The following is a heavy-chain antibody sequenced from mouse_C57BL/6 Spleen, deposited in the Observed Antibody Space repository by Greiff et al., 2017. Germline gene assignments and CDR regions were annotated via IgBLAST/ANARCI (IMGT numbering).Heavy chain of an antibody. CDR2: IHPSVSNT. CDR1: GYTFTSYW. D-gene: IGHD1-1*01. V-gene: IGHV1-74*01. CDR3: AISTAEVATGDMDY. Sequence: QVQLQQPGAELVKPGASVKVSCKASGYTFTSYWMHWVKQRPGQGLEWIGRIHPSVSNTNYTDKFKGKATLTVDKSSSTAYMHLSSLTSEDSAVDYCAISTAEVATGDMDYWGQGTSVTVSS. J-gene: IGHJ4*01.